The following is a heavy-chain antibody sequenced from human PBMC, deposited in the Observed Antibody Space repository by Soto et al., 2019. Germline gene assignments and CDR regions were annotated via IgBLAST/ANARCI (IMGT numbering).Heavy chain of an antibody. CDR1: GGSISSYY. D-gene: IGHD3-10*01. Sequence: RSLTCTVSGGSISSYYWSWIRQPPGKGLEWIGYIYYSGSTNYNPSLKSRVTISVDTSKNQFSLKLSSVTAADTAVYYCARVPVLLWFGELGGDAFDIWGQGTMVTVSS. CDR3: ARVPVLLWFGELGGDAFDI. J-gene: IGHJ3*02. CDR2: IYYSGST. V-gene: IGHV4-59*01.